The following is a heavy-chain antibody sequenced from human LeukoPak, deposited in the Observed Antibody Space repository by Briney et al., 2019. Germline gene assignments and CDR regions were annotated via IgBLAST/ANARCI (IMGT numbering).Heavy chain of an antibody. J-gene: IGHJ2*01. CDR2: IKQDGSEK. Sequence: PGGSLRLSCAASGFTFSSHWMSWVRQAPGKGLEWVANIKQDGSEKYYVDSVKGRFTISRDNAKNSLYLQMNSLRAEDTAVYYCARDDRRLKYYDILTGSGYFDLWGRGTLVTVSS. CDR3: ARDDRRLKYYDILTGSGYFDL. CDR1: GFTFSSHW. V-gene: IGHV3-7*01. D-gene: IGHD3-9*01.